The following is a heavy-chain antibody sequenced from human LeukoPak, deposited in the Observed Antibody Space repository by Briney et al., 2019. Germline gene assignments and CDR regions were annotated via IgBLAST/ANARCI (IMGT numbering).Heavy chain of an antibody. V-gene: IGHV3-74*01. CDR2: VNSDGAST. CDR1: GFNFRIYW. D-gene: IGHD6-19*01. Sequence: GGSLRLSCEASGFNFRIYWMHWVRQAPGKGLVWVSRVNSDGASTNYADSVKGRFTISRDNAKNRLYLQMNSLRADDTPVYYCVRDQGWYYFDYWGQGALVTVSS. CDR3: VRDQGWYYFDY. J-gene: IGHJ4*02.